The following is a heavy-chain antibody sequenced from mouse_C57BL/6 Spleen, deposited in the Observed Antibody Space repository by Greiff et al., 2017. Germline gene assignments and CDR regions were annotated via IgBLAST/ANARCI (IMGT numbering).Heavy chain of an antibody. D-gene: IGHD2-5*01. V-gene: IGHV2-2*01. CDR3: ARNRGYSNYGYAMDY. CDR1: GFSLTSYG. Sequence: VKLMESGPGLVQPSQSLSITCTVSGFSLTSYGVHWVRQSPGKGLEWLGVIWSGGSTDSNAAFISRLSISKDNSKSQVFFKMNSLQADDTAIYYCARNRGYSNYGYAMDYWGQGTSVTVSS. J-gene: IGHJ4*01. CDR2: IWSGGST.